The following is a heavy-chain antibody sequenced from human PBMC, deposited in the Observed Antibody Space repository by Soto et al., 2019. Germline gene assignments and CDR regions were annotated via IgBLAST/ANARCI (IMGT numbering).Heavy chain of an antibody. CDR1: GFTFSSYS. Sequence: GGSLRLSCAASGFTFSSYSMNWVRQAPGKGLEWVSSIGSSSSYIYYADSVKGGFTISRDNAKNSLYLQMNSTSAEDTADYYWARLDSSSSDNYYYCYGMDVWGQGTTVTVSS. CDR3: ARLDSSSSDNYYYCYGMDV. J-gene: IGHJ6*02. CDR2: IGSSSSYI. D-gene: IGHD6-6*01. V-gene: IGHV3-21*01.